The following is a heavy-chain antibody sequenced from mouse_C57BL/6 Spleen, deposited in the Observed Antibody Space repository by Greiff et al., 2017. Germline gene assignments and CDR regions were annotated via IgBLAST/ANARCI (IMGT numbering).Heavy chain of an antibody. CDR2: YPGSGNTY. V-gene: IGHV1-83*01. CDR1: YTFTDYYM. J-gene: IGHJ3*01. Sequence: VQLQQSGPELVKPGASVKMSCKASGYTFTDYYMHWVKQKPGKGLEWIGEIYPGSGNTYYNEKFKGKATLTADTSSSTAYMQLSSLTSEDSAVYFCAANGYLLAYWGQGTLVTVSA. CDR3: ANGYLLAY. D-gene: IGHD2-2*01.